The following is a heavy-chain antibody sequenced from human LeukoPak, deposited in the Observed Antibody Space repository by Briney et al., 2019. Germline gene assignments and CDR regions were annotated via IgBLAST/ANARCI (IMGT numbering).Heavy chain of an antibody. Sequence: GGSLRLSCAASGFTFDDYAMHWVRQAPGKGLEWVSGISWNSGSIGYADSVKGRFTISRDNAKNSLYLQMNSLRAEDTALYYCAKDIRPRVVVGGAFDYWGQGTLVTVSS. CDR3: AKDIRPRVVVGGAFDY. V-gene: IGHV3-9*01. D-gene: IGHD3-22*01. CDR2: ISWNSGSI. J-gene: IGHJ4*02. CDR1: GFTFDDYA.